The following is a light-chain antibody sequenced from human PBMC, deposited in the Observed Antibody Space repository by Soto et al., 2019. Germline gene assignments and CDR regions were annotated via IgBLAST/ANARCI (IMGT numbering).Light chain of an antibody. CDR3: QQRSNWPVT. CDR1: QSVISSY. Sequence: EVVLTRSPGSLSLSPGERATLSFRASQSVISSYLAWYQQKPGQAPRLLIYGVSTRATGIPARFSGSGSGTDFTLTISSLGPGDFAVYYRQQRSNWPVTFGQGTKVDIK. CDR2: GVS. V-gene: IGKV3-11*01. J-gene: IGKJ1*01.